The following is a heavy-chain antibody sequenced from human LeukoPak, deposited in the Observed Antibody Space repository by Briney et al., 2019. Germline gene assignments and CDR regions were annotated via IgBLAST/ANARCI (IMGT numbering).Heavy chain of an antibody. D-gene: IGHD1-26*01. J-gene: IGHJ4*02. CDR1: GFTFSSYW. CDR2: INSDGSSR. CDR3: ARGVVGATFSDY. V-gene: IGHV3-74*01. Sequence: PGGSLRLSCAASGFTFSSYWMHWVRQAPGKGLVWVSRINSDGSSRSYANSVKGRFTISGDNAKNTLYLQMNSLRAEDTAPYYCARGVVGATFSDYWGQGTLVTVSS.